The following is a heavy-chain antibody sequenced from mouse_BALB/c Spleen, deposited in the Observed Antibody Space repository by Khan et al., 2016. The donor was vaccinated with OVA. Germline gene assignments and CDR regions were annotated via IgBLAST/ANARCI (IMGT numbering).Heavy chain of an antibody. Sequence: VQLKESGAELVRPGALVNLSCKASGFNIKDYYMHWVKQRPEQGLVWIGRLDPENGNTIYDPKFQGKASITSDTSSNTAYLQLSSLTSEDTAVYYCARDGYSPWFAYWGQGTLVTVSA. D-gene: IGHD2-3*01. CDR2: LDPENGNT. CDR3: ARDGYSPWFAY. CDR1: GFNIKDYY. V-gene: IGHV14-1*02. J-gene: IGHJ3*01.